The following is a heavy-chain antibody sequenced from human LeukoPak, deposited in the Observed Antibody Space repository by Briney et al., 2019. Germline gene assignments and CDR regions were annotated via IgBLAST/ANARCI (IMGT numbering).Heavy chain of an antibody. CDR3: AREGYISGYLGGLDY. D-gene: IGHD3-22*01. J-gene: IGHJ4*02. V-gene: IGHV3-30*01. Sequence: GASLRLSCAASGFTFSSYAMHWVRQAPGKGLEWVAVISYDGSNKYYADSAKGRFTISRDNSKNTLYLQMNSLRAEDTAVYYCAREGYISGYLGGLDYWGQGTLVTVSS. CDR2: ISYDGSNK. CDR1: GFTFSSYA.